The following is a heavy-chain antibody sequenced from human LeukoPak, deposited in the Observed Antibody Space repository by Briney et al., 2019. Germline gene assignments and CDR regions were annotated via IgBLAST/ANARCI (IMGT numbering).Heavy chain of an antibody. D-gene: IGHD3-22*01. Sequence: SETLSLTCTVAGGSISSYYWSWIRQPPGKGLEWIGYIYYSGSTNYNPSLKSRVTISVDASKSQFSLKLSSVTAADTAVYYCARLPYYYDSSGYNWFDPWGQGTLVTVSS. CDR1: GGSISSYY. V-gene: IGHV4-59*01. CDR2: IYYSGST. J-gene: IGHJ5*02. CDR3: ARLPYYYDSSGYNWFDP.